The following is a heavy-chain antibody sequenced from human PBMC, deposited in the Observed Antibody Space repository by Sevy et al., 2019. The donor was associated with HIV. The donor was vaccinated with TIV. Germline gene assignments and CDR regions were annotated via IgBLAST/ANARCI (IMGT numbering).Heavy chain of an antibody. J-gene: IGHJ3*02. V-gene: IGHV3-9*01. CDR1: GFTFSDYA. CDR3: GRAHGYCVVNSCFGGSINAFDI. D-gene: IGHD2-15*01. CDR2: ISWNSGAI. Sequence: GGSLRLSCAASGFTFSDYAMQWVRQVPGKGLEWVSGISWNSGAIGYADSVKGRFTISRDNGQNSLYLQMNSLRIDDTALYYCGRAHGYCVVNSCFGGSINAFDILGQGTMVTVSS.